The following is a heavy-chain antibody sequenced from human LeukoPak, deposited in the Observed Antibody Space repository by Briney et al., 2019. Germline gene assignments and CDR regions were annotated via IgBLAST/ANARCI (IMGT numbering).Heavy chain of an antibody. CDR2: INPNSGGT. V-gene: IGHV1-2*02. CDR3: ARVAEGGFRANLDY. CDR1: GYTFTGYY. D-gene: IGHD4/OR15-4a*01. J-gene: IGHJ4*02. Sequence: ASVKVSCKASGYTFTGYYMHWVRQAPGQGLEWMGWINPNSGGTYHAQKFQGRVTMTSDTSISTAYMELSRLRSDNTAVYYCARVAEGGFRANLDYWGQGTLVTVSS.